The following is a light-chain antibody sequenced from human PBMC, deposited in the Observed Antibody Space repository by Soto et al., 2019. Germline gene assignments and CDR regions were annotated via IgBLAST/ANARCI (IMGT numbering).Light chain of an antibody. CDR2: DIS. J-gene: IGKJ2*01. V-gene: IGKV1-33*01. Sequence: DIQLTQSASSLSASVGDRVTITCQASQVITNYLNWYQQKPGKAPKLLIYDISTLEIGVPSRFSGSGSGTDFTFTITGLPTEDIATYFCQQYDNLPYTFGQGTKLEI. CDR1: QVITNY. CDR3: QQYDNLPYT.